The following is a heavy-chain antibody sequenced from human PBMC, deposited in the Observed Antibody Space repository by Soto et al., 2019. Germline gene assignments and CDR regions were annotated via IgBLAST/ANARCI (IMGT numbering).Heavy chain of an antibody. CDR3: ARDPGYCGGDCYSPYYGMDV. CDR2: ISSSSSYI. V-gene: IGHV3-21*01. Sequence: EVQLVESGGGLVKPGGSLRLSCAASGFTFSSYSMNWVRQAPRKGLEWVSSISSSSSYIYYADSVKGRFTISRDNAKNSLYLQMNSLRAEDTAVYYCARDPGYCGGDCYSPYYGMDVW. J-gene: IGHJ6*01. CDR1: GFTFSSYS. D-gene: IGHD2-21*02.